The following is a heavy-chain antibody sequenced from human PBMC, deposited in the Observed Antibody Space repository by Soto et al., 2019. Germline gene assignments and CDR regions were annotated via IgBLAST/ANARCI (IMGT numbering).Heavy chain of an antibody. CDR1: GYTFTGYY. V-gene: IGHV1-2*04. CDR3: AREESFEYSSSSSPYYYGMDG. D-gene: IGHD6-6*01. J-gene: IGHJ6*02. CDR2: INPNSGGT. Sequence: ASVKVSCKASGYTFTGYYMHWGRQAPGQGLEWMGWINPNSGGTNYAQKSQGWVTMTRDTSISTAYMELSRLRSDDTAVYYCAREESFEYSSSSSPYYYGMDGWGQGTTVTVSS.